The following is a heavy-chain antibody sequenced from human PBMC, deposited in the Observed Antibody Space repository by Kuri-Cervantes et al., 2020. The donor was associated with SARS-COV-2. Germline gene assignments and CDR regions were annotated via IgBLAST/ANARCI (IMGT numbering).Heavy chain of an antibody. J-gene: IGHJ4*02. V-gene: IGHV3-30-3*01. CDR3: TTDLGYYDSSGYRFDY. D-gene: IGHD3-22*01. CDR1: GFTFSSYA. Sequence: GESLKISCAASGFTFSSYAMHWVRQAPGKGLEWVAVISYDGSNKYYADSVKGRFTISRDNSKNTLYLQMNSLRAEDTAVYYCTTDLGYYDSSGYRFDYWGQGTLVTVSS. CDR2: ISYDGSNK.